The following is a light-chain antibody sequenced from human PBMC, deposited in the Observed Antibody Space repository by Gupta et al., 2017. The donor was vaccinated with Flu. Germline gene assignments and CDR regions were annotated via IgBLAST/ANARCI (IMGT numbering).Light chain of an antibody. J-gene: IGLJ1*01. CDR1: NLGDKF. CDR2: QDN. Sequence: SYDVSQPPSVSVSPGQTATVTCSGDNLGDKFVCWYQQRPGQSPVLLIYQDNKRPSGIPERFSGSNSGSTATLTISITQAMDEADYYCQAWDSTTAVFGTGTKVTVL. CDR3: QAWDSTTAV. V-gene: IGLV3-1*01.